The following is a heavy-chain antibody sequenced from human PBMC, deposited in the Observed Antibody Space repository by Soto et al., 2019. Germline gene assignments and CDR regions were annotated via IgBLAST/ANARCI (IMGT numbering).Heavy chain of an antibody. CDR1: GFTFSSYA. CDR3: AKDSPDYDFWSGYYPTRTPHYYYYYGMDV. Sequence: GGSLRLSCAASGFTFSSYAMSWVRQAPGKGLEWVSAISGSGGSTYYADSVKGRFTISRDNSKNTLYLQMNSLRAEDTAVYYCAKDSPDYDFWSGYYPTRTPHYYYYYGMDVWGQGTTVTVSS. CDR2: ISGSGGST. D-gene: IGHD3-3*01. V-gene: IGHV3-23*01. J-gene: IGHJ6*02.